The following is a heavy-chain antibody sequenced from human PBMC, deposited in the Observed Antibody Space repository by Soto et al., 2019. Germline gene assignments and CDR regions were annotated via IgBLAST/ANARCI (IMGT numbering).Heavy chain of an antibody. CDR3: AREGSAYGSGTVNWFDP. Sequence: QVQLVQSGAEVKKPGSSVKVSCKASGGTFSSYAISWVRQAPGQGLEWMGGIIPIFGTANYAQKFQGRVTITADESTSTAYMELSSLRAEDTAVYYCAREGSAYGSGTVNWFDPWGQGTLVTVSS. D-gene: IGHD3-10*01. V-gene: IGHV1-69*01. J-gene: IGHJ5*02. CDR1: GGTFSSYA. CDR2: IIPIFGTA.